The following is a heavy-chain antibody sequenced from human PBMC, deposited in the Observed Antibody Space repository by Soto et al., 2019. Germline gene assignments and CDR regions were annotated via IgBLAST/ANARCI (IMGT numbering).Heavy chain of an antibody. CDR2: IDPSDSYT. CDR3: ARSDYGVIRLGMDV. CDR1: GYSFTSYW. V-gene: IGHV5-10-1*01. J-gene: IGHJ6*02. Sequence: GGSLKISCKVSGYSFTSYWISWVRQMPGKGLEWMGRIDPSDSYTNYSPSFQGHVTISADKSISTAYLQWSSLKASDTTMYYCARSDYGVIRLGMDVWGQGTTVTVSS. D-gene: IGHD4-17*01.